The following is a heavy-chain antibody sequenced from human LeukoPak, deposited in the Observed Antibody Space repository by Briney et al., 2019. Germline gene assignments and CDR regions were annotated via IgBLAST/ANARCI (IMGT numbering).Heavy chain of an antibody. CDR2: INHSGST. CDR1: GGSFSGYY. V-gene: IGHV4-34*01. CDR3: ARGSSSRSTNY. D-gene: IGHD6-19*01. Sequence: SETLSLTCAVYGGSFSGYYWSWIRQPPGKGLEWIGEINHSGSTNYNPSLKSRVTILVDTSKNQFSLKLSSVTAADTAVYYCARGSSSRSTNYWGQGTLVTVSS. J-gene: IGHJ4*02.